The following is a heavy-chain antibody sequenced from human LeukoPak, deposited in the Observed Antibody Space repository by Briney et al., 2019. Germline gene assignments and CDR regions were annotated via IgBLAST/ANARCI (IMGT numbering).Heavy chain of an antibody. CDR3: ASSMVEYSSSNYYYGMDV. V-gene: IGHV1-69*13. CDR2: IIPIFGTA. D-gene: IGHD6-6*01. Sequence: ASVKVSCKASGGTFSSYAISWVRQAPGQGLEWMGGIIPIFGTANYAQKFQGRVTITADESTSTAYMELSSQRSEDTAVYYCASSMVEYSSSNYYYGMDVWGQGTTVTVSS. J-gene: IGHJ6*02. CDR1: GGTFSSYA.